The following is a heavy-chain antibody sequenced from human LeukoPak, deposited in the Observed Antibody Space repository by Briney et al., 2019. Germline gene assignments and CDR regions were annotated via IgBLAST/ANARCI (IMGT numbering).Heavy chain of an antibody. CDR2: ISKDGSDK. CDR1: GFTFSDYA. V-gene: IGHV3-30-3*01. Sequence: PGRSLRLSCAASGFTFSDYAMHWVRQAPGKGLEWVAVISKDGSDKYYPGSVKGRFTISRDNSKNTLYLQMNSLRAEDTAVYYCARDHYDSSGYPNLRFDYWGQGTLVTVSS. D-gene: IGHD3-22*01. J-gene: IGHJ4*02. CDR3: ARDHYDSSGYPNLRFDY.